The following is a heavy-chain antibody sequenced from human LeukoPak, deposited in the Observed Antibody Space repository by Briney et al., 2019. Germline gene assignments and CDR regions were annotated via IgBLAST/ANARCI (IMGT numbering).Heavy chain of an antibody. Sequence: GGSLRLSCAASGFTFSSYGMHWVRQAPGKGLEWVAVISYDESNKYYADSVKGRFTISRDNSKNTLYLQMNSLRAEDTAFYYCAKDPSSGGMADGMDVWGQGTTVTVSS. J-gene: IGHJ6*02. V-gene: IGHV3-30*18. CDR3: AKDPSSGGMADGMDV. CDR1: GFTFSSYG. D-gene: IGHD2-15*01. CDR2: ISYDESNK.